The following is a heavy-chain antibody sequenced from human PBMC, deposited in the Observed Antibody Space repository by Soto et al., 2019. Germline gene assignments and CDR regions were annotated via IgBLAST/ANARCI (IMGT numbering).Heavy chain of an antibody. V-gene: IGHV1-46*03. D-gene: IGHD2-15*01. CDR2: INPSGASA. CDR3: ATDCRAYQRPHIFDI. J-gene: IGHJ3*02. Sequence: QVQLVQSGAEVKKPGASVKLSCKASGNTFNTYYIHWLRQAPGQGLQWGGVINPSGASASYAQKVQGRFTVTKDTSTSTVYMELSSLRSEDTALYYCATDCRAYQRPHIFDIWGQGTLVTVSS. CDR1: GNTFNTYY.